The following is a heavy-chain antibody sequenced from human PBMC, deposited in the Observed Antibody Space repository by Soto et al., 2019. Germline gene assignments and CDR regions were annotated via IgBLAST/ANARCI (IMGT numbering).Heavy chain of an antibody. Sequence: GGSLRLSCAASGFTFSSYAMSWVRQAPGKGLEWVSAISGSGGSTYYADSVKGRFTISRDNSKNTLYLQMNSLRAEDTAVYYCAKGNPSKYSSGWYEDYYYYYMDVWGKGTTVTVSS. V-gene: IGHV3-23*01. CDR2: ISGSGGST. CDR1: GFTFSSYA. J-gene: IGHJ6*03. D-gene: IGHD6-19*01. CDR3: AKGNPSKYSSGWYEDYYYYYMDV.